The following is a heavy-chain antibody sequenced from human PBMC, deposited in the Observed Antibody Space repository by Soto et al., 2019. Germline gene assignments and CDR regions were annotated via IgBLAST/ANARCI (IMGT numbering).Heavy chain of an antibody. CDR2: IIPIFGTA. D-gene: IGHD3-3*01. Sequence: ASVKVSCKASGGTFSSYAISWLRQAPGQGLEWMGGIIPIFGTANYAQKFQGRVTITADKSTSTAYMELSSLRSEDTAVYYCATHLEIATIFYFDYWGQGTLVTVSS. V-gene: IGHV1-69*06. J-gene: IGHJ4*02. CDR3: ATHLEIATIFYFDY. CDR1: GGTFSSYA.